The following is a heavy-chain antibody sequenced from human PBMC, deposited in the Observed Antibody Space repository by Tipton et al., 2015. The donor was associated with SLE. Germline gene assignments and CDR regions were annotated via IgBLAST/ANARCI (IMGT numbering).Heavy chain of an antibody. J-gene: IGHJ4*02. Sequence: TLSLTCAVYGGSFTGYYWSWIRQPPGKGLEWIGEINHRGTTNYNPSLKSRVTISVDTSKNQFSLKLNSVTAADTAVYYCARGPPGDWDDWGQGTLVTVSS. D-gene: IGHD3/OR15-3a*01. CDR2: INHRGTT. CDR1: GGSFTGYY. CDR3: ARGPPGDWDD. V-gene: IGHV4-34*01.